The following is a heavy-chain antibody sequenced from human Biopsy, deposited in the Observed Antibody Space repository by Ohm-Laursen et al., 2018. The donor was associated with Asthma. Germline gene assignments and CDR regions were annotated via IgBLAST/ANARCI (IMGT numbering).Heavy chain of an antibody. D-gene: IGHD3-9*01. CDR2: INADNGNT. CDR3: ARTYYDFLTGQVNDAFDI. Sequence: ASVKVSCKASGYTFISYAIHWVRQAPGQRLEWMGWINADNGNTKYSQKFQGRVTITRDTSASTAYMELSSLRSEDTAVYYCARTYYDFLTGQVNDAFDIWGQGTMVTVS. J-gene: IGHJ3*02. V-gene: IGHV1-3*01. CDR1: GYTFISYA.